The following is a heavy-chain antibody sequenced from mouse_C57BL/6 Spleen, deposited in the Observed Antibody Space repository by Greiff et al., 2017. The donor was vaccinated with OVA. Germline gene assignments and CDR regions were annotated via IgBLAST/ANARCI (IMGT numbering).Heavy chain of an antibody. D-gene: IGHD1-1*01. J-gene: IGHJ2*01. CDR1: GYTFTSYW. Sequence: VQLQQPGAELVKPGASVKMSCKASGYTFTSYWITWVKQRPGQGLEWIGDIYPGSGSTNYNEKFKSKATLTVDTSSSTAYMQLSSLTSEDSAVYYCAYYYGSSYPFDYWGQGTTLTVSS. CDR2: IYPGSGST. V-gene: IGHV1-55*01. CDR3: AYYYGSSYPFDY.